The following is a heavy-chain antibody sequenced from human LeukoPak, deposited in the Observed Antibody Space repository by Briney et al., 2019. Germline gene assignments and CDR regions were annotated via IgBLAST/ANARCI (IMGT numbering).Heavy chain of an antibody. V-gene: IGHV1-46*01. J-gene: IGHJ5*02. D-gene: IGHD3-10*01. CDR1: GYTFTIYY. CDR3: ARDGLLWFGISNWFDP. CDR2: INPSGGST. Sequence: ASVKLSCKASGYTFTIYYMHWVRQAPGQGLEWMGIINPSGGSTSYAQKFPGRGTMTRDTSTSTVYMELSSLRSEDTAVYYCARDGLLWFGISNWFDPWGQGTLVTVSS.